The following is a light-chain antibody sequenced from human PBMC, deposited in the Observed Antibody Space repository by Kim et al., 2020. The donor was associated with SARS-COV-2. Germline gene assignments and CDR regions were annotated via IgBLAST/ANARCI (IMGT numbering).Light chain of an antibody. Sequence: QSVLTQPASVSGSPGQSITISCTGTSSDVGGYKYVSWYQQHPGKAPKLMIYDVSNRPSGVSNRFSASKSGNAASLTISGLQAEDEADYYCSSFTSSYTLVLFGGGTQLTVL. CDR2: DVS. CDR3: SSFTSSYTLVL. J-gene: IGLJ2*01. CDR1: SSDVGGYKY. V-gene: IGLV2-14*03.